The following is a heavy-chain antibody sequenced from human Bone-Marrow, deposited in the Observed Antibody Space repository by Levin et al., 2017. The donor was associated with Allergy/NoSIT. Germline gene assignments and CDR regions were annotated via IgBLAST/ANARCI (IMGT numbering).Heavy chain of an antibody. CDR1: GGSVNSSNFF. CDR3: ARDVGYCIGSRCYPYWYFDL. V-gene: IGHV4-39*07. CDR2: IDYSGTT. D-gene: IGHD2-15*01. Sequence: SETLSLTCSVSGGSVNSSNFFWGWIRQSPGKGLEWIGTIDYSGTTYFNPSLANRLTMSLDTSKNEFSLKLSSVTAADTAVHFCARDVGYCIGSRCYPYWYFDLWGRGTLVHVAS. J-gene: IGHJ2*01.